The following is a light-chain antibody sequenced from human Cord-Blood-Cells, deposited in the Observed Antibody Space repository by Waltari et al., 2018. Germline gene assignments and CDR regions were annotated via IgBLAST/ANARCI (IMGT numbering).Light chain of an antibody. CDR3: SSYTSSSTPYV. CDR1: SSDVGGYNY. V-gene: IGLV2-14*01. J-gene: IGLJ1*01. Sequence: QSALTQPASVSGSPGQSITIPCTGTSSDVGGYNYVSWYQQHPGKAPKLMIYEVSNRPSGVSKRFSGSKSGNTASLTISGLQAEDEADYYCSSYTSSSTPYVFGTGTKVTVL. CDR2: EVS.